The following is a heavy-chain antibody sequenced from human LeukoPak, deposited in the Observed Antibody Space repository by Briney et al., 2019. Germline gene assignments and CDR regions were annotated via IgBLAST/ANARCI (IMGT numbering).Heavy chain of an antibody. D-gene: IGHD2-2*01. CDR2: ISSSSSYI. CDR1: GFTFSSYS. CDR3: ATHCSSTSCQTDAFDI. Sequence: GGSLRLSCAASGFTFSSYSMNWVRQAPGKGLEWISSISSSSSYIYCADSVKGRFTISRDNAKNSLYLQMNSLRAEDTAVYYCATHCSSTSCQTDAFDIWGQGTMVTVSS. J-gene: IGHJ3*02. V-gene: IGHV3-21*01.